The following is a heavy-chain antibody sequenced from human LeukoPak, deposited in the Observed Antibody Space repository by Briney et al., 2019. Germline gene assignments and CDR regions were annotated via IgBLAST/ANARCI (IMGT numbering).Heavy chain of an antibody. V-gene: IGHV4-30-4*01. CDR2: IYYSGST. CDR3: ARRSVAGSYWYFDL. CDR1: GGSISSGDYY. J-gene: IGHJ2*01. Sequence: PSETLSLTCTVSGGSISSGDYYWSWIRQPPGKGLEWIGYIYYSGSTNYNPSLKSRVTISVDTSKNQFSLKLSSVTAADTAVYYCARRSVAGSYWYFDLWGRGTLVTVSS. D-gene: IGHD6-19*01.